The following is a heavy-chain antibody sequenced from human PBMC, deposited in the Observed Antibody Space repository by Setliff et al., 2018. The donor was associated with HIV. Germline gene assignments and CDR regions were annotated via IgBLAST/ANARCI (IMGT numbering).Heavy chain of an antibody. CDR2: VNYGGST. J-gene: IGHJ4*02. V-gene: IGHV4-61*08. CDR3: ARGRYYDGSGLPFDH. D-gene: IGHD3-22*01. Sequence: PSETLSLTCAVSGGSISSGGYYWSWIRQPPGRGLEWIGEVNYGGSTNYNAPLKSRVTMSVDTSKNQVSLNVTSVTAADTAVYYCARGRYYDGSGLPFDHWGQGSLVTVSS. CDR1: GGSISSGGYY.